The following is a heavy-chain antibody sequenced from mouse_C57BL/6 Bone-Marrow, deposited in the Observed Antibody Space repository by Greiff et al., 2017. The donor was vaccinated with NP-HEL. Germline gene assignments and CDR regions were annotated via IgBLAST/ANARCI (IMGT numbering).Heavy chain of an antibody. CDR2: IDPNSGGT. D-gene: IGHD1-1*01. CDR3: APFITTVVAHWYFDV. V-gene: IGHV1-72*01. Sequence: QVQLQQPGAELVKPGASVKLSCKASGYTFTSYWMHWVKQRPGRGLEWIGRIDPNSGGTKYNEKFKSKATLTVDKPSSTAYMQLSSLTSEDSAVYYCAPFITTVVAHWYFDVWGTVTTVTVSS. CDR1: GYTFTSYW. J-gene: IGHJ1*03.